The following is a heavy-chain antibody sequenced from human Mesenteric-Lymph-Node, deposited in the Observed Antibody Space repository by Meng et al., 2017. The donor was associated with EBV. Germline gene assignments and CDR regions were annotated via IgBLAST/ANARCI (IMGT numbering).Heavy chain of an antibody. Sequence: QLQESGPGQVKSSQTLSLTCTVSGGSISSSSYYWGWIRQPPGKGLEWIGNIYYSGSTYYNPSLKSRVTISVDTSKNQFSLKLSSVTAADTAVYYCAGTVQLERHWFDPWGQGTLVTVSS. V-gene: IGHV4-39*07. D-gene: IGHD1-1*01. J-gene: IGHJ5*02. CDR2: IYYSGST. CDR1: GGSISSSSYY. CDR3: AGTVQLERHWFDP.